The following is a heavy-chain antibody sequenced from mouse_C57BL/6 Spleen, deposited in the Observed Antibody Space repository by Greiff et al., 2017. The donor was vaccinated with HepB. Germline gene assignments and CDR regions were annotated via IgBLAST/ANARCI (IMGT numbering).Heavy chain of an antibody. Sequence: VQLQQSGPGLVQPSQSLSITCTVSGFSLTSYGVHWVRQSPGKGLEWLGVIWSGGSTDYNAAFISRLSISKDNSKSQVFFKMNSLQADDTAIYYWARGDYYGSSYPYFDVWGTGTTVTVSS. CDR1: GFSLTSYG. V-gene: IGHV2-2*01. J-gene: IGHJ1*03. CDR2: IWSGGST. CDR3: ARGDYYGSSYPYFDV. D-gene: IGHD1-1*01.